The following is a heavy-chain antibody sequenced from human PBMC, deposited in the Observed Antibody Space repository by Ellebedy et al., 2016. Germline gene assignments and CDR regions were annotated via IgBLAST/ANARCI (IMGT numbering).Heavy chain of an antibody. CDR1: GGSISSHY. CDR3: ARHRSGWYDL. V-gene: IGHV4-59*08. D-gene: IGHD6-19*01. Sequence: SETLSLTCTVSGGSISSHYWSWIRQPPGKGMEWIGYIYYTGSTNYNPSLKSRVTISVDTSENQVSLRLNSVTAADTALYYCARHRSGWYDLWGQGTLVTVSS. CDR2: IYYTGST. J-gene: IGHJ5*02.